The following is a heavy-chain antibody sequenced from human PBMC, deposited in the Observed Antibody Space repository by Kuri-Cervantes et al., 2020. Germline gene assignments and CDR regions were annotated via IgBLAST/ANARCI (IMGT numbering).Heavy chain of an antibody. D-gene: IGHD3-10*01. CDR3: AKVTDYYGSGRMDV. Sequence: SVKVSCKASGGTFSSYAISWVRQAPGQGLEWMGGIIPIFGTANYAQKFQGRVTITADKSTSTAYMELSSLRSEDTAVYYCAKVTDYYGSGRMDVWGQGTTVTVSS. CDR2: IIPIFGTA. V-gene: IGHV1-69*06. J-gene: IGHJ6*02. CDR1: GGTFSSYA.